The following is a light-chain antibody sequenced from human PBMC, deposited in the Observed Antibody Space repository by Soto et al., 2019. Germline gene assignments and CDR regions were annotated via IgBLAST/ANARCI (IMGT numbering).Light chain of an antibody. J-gene: IGKJ5*01. CDR3: QQYNSYART. Sequence: MQMAQSHYTLSPSVGGALTMSCGASQSISSWLAWYQQKPGKAPKLLIYDASSLESGVPSRFSGSGSGTEFTLTISSLQPDDFATYYCQQYNSYARTFGQGTRLEIK. CDR1: QSISSW. CDR2: DAS. V-gene: IGKV1-5*01.